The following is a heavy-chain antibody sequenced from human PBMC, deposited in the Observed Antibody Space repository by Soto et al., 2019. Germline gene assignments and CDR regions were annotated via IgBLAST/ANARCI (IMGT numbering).Heavy chain of an antibody. V-gene: IGHV4-30-4*01. CDR1: GGSISSGDYY. CDR3: ARGGYSGYDLGFDY. CDR2: IYYSGST. D-gene: IGHD5-12*01. Sequence: SETLSLTCTVSGGSISSGDYYWSWIRQPPGKGLEWIGYIYYSGSTYYNPSLKSRVTISVDTSKNQFSLKLSSVTAADTAVYYCARGGYSGYDLGFDYWGLGTLVTVSS. J-gene: IGHJ4*02.